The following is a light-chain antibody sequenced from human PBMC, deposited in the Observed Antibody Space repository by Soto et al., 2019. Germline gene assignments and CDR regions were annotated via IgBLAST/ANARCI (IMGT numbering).Light chain of an antibody. V-gene: IGLV2-14*01. CDR1: SSDIGGSNF. Sequence: QSVLTQPASVSGSPGQSITISCTGTSSDIGGSNFVSWYQHHPGKAPKLIIYDVSTRLSGDSNRFSGSKSGNTASLTISGLQAEDEADYYCTSYGSSDTLLFGGGTKVTVL. CDR3: TSYGSSDTLL. J-gene: IGLJ2*01. CDR2: DVS.